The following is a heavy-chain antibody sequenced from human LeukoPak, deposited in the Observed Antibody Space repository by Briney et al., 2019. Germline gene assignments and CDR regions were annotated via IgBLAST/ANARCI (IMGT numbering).Heavy chain of an antibody. V-gene: IGHV3-23*01. D-gene: IGHD4-17*01. CDR1: GFTFSSYA. CDR3: ATTVTSGGEYFQH. J-gene: IGHJ1*01. CDR2: ISGSGGST. Sequence: PGRSLSLSCAASGFTFSSYAMTWVRQAPGKGLEWVSAISGSGGSTYYADSVKGRFTISRDNSKNTLSLQMNSLRAEDTAVYYCATTVTSGGEYFQHWGQGTLVTVSS.